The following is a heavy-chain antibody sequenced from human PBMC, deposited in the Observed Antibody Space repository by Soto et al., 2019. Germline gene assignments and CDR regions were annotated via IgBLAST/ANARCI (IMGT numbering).Heavy chain of an antibody. D-gene: IGHD3-16*01. CDR3: AREGDRPYYYYGMDV. CDR1: GYSFTRYG. Sequence: QVQLVQSGNEVKKPGASVNVSCKASGYSFTRYGISWVRQAPGQGLEWMGWISGYNGKTKYAQKLQGRVSMTTDTSTSTAYMELRSLGSDDTAVEYCAREGDRPYYYYGMDVWGQGTTVTVSS. J-gene: IGHJ6*02. V-gene: IGHV1-18*01. CDR2: ISGYNGKT.